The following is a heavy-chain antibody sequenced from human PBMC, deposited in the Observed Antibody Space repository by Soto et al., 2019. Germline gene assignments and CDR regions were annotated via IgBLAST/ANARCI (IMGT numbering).Heavy chain of an antibody. Sequence: SETLSITCAVSGESLSGYYWSWIRQPPGKXLEWIGAINNRGSDYNPSLKSRVTMSVDTPKNQFSLKLSSLTAADTAVYYCARDVFFSSGTRRIGSCFHSWGQATLVT. V-gene: IGHV4-34*01. D-gene: IGHD3-3*01. CDR1: GESLSGYY. CDR3: ARDVFFSSGTRRIGSCFHS. J-gene: IGHJ5*01. CDR2: INNRGS.